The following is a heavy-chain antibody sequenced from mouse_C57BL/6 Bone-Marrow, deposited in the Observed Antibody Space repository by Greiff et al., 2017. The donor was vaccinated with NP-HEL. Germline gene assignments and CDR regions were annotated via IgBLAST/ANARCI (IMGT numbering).Heavy chain of an antibody. CDR3: ARREGFDGYYTFAY. V-gene: IGHV1-7*01. J-gene: IGHJ3*01. CDR2: FNPSSGYT. Sequence: VQLQQSGAELAKPGASVKLSCKASGYTFTSYWMHWVNQRPGQGLEWIGYFNPSSGYTKYNQKFKDKATLTADKSSSTAYMQLSSLTYEDSAVYDCARREGFDGYYTFAYWGQGTLVTVSA. D-gene: IGHD2-3*01. CDR1: GYTFTSYW.